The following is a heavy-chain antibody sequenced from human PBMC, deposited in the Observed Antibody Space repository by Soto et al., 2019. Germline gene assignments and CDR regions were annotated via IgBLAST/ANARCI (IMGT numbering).Heavy chain of an antibody. CDR2: IYYSGST. V-gene: IGHV4-59*01. Sequence: SETLSLTCTVSGGSISSYYWSWIRQPPGKGLEWIGYIYYSGSTNYNPSLKSRVTISVDTSKNQFSLKLSSVTAADTAVYYCARDRLRNWFDPWGQGTLVTVSS. CDR3: ARDRLRNWFDP. CDR1: GGSISSYY. J-gene: IGHJ5*02.